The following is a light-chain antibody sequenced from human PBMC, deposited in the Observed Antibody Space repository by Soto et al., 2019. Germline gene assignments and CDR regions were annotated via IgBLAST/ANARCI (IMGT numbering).Light chain of an antibody. CDR2: DVS. V-gene: IGLV2-14*01. CDR1: SSDVGGYNY. J-gene: IGLJ1*01. Sequence: SALTQPASVSGSPGQSITISCTGTSSDVGGYNYVSWYQQHPGKAPKLMIYDVSNRPSGVSNRFSGSKSGNTASLTISGLQPEDEADYYCSSYTTSNTRQIVFGTGTKVTVL. CDR3: SSYTTSNTRQIV.